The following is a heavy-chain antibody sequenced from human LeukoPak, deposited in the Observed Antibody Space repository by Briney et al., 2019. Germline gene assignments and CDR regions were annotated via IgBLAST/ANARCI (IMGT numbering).Heavy chain of an antibody. D-gene: IGHD3-10*01. CDR3: AGFMVRGVIIGGFDY. CDR2: IYYSGST. J-gene: IGHJ4*02. Sequence: PSETLSLTCTVSGGSISSSSYYWGWIRQPPGKGLEWIGSIYYSGSTYYNPSLKSRVTISVDTSKNQFSLKLSSVTAADTAVYYCAGFMVRGVIIGGFDYWGQGTLVTVSS. CDR1: GGSISSSSYY. V-gene: IGHV4-39*01.